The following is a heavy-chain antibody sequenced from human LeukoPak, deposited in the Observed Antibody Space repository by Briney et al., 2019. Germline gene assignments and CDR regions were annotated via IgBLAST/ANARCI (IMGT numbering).Heavy chain of an antibody. D-gene: IGHD3-10*01. V-gene: IGHV4-34*01. J-gene: IGHJ4*02. CDR1: GGSFSGYY. CDR2: INHSGST. CDR3: ARAALYGSGSFDY. Sequence: SETLSLTCAVYGGSFSGYYWSWIRQPPGKGLEWIGEINHSGSTYYNPSLKSRVTISVDTSKNQFSLKLSSVTAADTAVYYCARAALYGSGSFDYWGQGTLVTVSS.